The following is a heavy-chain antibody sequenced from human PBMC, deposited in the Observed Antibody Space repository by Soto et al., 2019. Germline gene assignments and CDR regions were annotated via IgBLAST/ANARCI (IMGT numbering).Heavy chain of an antibody. D-gene: IGHD1-26*01. J-gene: IGHJ4*02. V-gene: IGHV1-69*02. CDR1: GGTFSSYT. Sequence: QVQLVQSGAEVKKPGSSVKVSCKASGGTFSSYTISWVRQAPGQGLEWMGRIIPILGIANYAQKFQGRVTITADKSTSTAYMELSSLRSEDTAVYYCASIVGANVNGVYWGQGTLVTVSS. CDR2: IIPILGIA. CDR3: ASIVGANVNGVY.